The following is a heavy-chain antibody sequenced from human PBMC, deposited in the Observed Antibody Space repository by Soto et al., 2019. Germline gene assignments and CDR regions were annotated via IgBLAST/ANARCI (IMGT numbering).Heavy chain of an antibody. Sequence: GASVKVSCKASGYTFPSHGINWVRLAAGRGLEWMGLINPGNGNIKYLQQLQGRVSIDRDTSASTAYIELSSLRSEDTAMYYCAREGYFDSSNYLGYWGLGTLVTVS. CDR2: INPGNGNI. CDR3: AREGYFDSSNYLGY. CDR1: GYTFPSHG. V-gene: IGHV1-3*01. D-gene: IGHD3-22*01. J-gene: IGHJ4*02.